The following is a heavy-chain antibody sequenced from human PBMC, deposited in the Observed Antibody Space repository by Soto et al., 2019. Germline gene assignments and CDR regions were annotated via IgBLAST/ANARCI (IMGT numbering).Heavy chain of an antibody. CDR1: GGSISSYY. J-gene: IGHJ3*02. D-gene: IGHD6-19*01. CDR3: ARHRSSGWSKYDAFDI. Sequence: SETLSLTCTVSGGSISSYYWSWIRQPPGKGLEWIGYIYYSGSTNYNPSLKSRVTISVDTSKNQFSLKLSSVTAADTAVYYCARHRSSGWSKYDAFDIWGQGTMVTVS. V-gene: IGHV4-59*08. CDR2: IYYSGST.